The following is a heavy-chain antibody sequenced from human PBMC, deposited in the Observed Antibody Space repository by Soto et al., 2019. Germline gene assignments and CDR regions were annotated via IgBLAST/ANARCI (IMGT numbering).Heavy chain of an antibody. CDR3: ARVGYYDGSEYNAFNI. CDR1: GGSISSGGYY. V-gene: IGHV4-31*03. D-gene: IGHD3-22*01. J-gene: IGHJ3*02. Sequence: SDTLSLTCTVSGGSISSGGYYWRWIRQHPGKGLEWIGYIYYSGSTYYNPSLKSRVTISVDTSKNQFSLKLSSVTAADTAVYYGARVGYYDGSEYNAFNIWGQGTMVT. CDR2: IYYSGST.